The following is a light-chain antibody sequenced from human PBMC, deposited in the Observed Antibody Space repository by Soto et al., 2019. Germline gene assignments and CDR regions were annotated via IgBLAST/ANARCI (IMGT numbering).Light chain of an antibody. CDR2: GAS. J-gene: IGKJ1*01. CDR1: QSVSSN. V-gene: IGKV3-15*01. CDR3: QQYNNWPLWT. Sequence: EIVMTQSPATLSVSPGERATLSCRASQSVSSNLAWYQQKPGQAPRLLIYGASTRATGIPVRFSGSGSGTEFTLTISSLHSEDFAVYYCQQYNNWPLWTFGQGTKVEIK.